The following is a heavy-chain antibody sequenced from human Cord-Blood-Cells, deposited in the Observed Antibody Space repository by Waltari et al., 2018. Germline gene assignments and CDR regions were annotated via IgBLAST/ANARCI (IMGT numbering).Heavy chain of an antibody. CDR1: GFTFSGSA. D-gene: IGHD3-10*01. V-gene: IGHV3-73*01. CDR3: TSRYYYGSGSYKYYFDY. Sequence: EVQLVESGGGLVQPGGSLKLSCAASGFTFSGSAMHWVRQASGQGLEWVGRIRSKANSYATAYAASVKCRFTSSRDDSKNTAYLQMNSLKTEDTAVYYCTSRYYYGSGSYKYYFDYWGQGTLVTVSS. CDR2: IRSKANSYAT. J-gene: IGHJ4*02.